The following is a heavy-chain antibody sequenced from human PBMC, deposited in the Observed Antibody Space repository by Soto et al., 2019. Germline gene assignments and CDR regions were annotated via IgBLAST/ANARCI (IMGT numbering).Heavy chain of an antibody. J-gene: IGHJ6*03. CDR3: ARQPGFWSGYYTYYYYMDV. CDR1: GYSFTSYW. V-gene: IGHV5-51*01. D-gene: IGHD3-3*01. Sequence: GESLKISCKGSGYSFTSYWIGWVRQMPGKGLEWMGIIYPGDSDTRYSPSFQGQVTISADKSISTAYLQWSSLKASDTAIYYCARQPGFWSGYYTYYYYMDVWGKGTTVTVSS. CDR2: IYPGDSDT.